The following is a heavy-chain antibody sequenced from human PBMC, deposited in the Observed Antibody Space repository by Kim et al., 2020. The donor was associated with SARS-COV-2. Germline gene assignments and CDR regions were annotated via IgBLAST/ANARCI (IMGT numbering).Heavy chain of an antibody. Sequence: SVKARFTISRDNSKSTLYLQMNSLRTEDTAVYFCARDRHYTSSSGLRLDLWGQGTLVTVSS. D-gene: IGHD6-6*01. J-gene: IGHJ4*02. V-gene: IGHV3-30*01. CDR3: ARDRHYTSSSGLRLDL.